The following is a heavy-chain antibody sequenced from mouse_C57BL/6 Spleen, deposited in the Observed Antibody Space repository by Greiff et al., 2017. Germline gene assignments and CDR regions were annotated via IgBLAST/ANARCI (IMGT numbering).Heavy chain of an antibody. CDR1: GYTFTSYW. D-gene: IGHD1-1*01. CDR2: IYPSDSET. Sequence: QVQLQQPGAELVRPGSSVTLSCKASGYTFTSYWMDWVKQRPGQGLEWIGNIYPSDSETHYNQKFKDKATLTEDKSSSTAYMQLSSLTSEDSAVYYCARSGGSRPFADGGQGTLVTGSA. CDR3: ARSGGSRPFAD. J-gene: IGHJ3*01. V-gene: IGHV1-61*01.